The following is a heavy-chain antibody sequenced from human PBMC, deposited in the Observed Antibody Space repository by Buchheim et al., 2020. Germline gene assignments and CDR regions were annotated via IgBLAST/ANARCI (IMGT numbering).Heavy chain of an antibody. Sequence: QVQLQESGPGLVKPSETLSLTCTVSGGSISSYYWSWIRQPPGKGLEWIGYIYYSGSTNYNPSLKSRVTISVDTSKNPFSLKLSSVTAADTAVYYCAGGDTYYDFWSGAPYYYYGMDVWGQGTT. J-gene: IGHJ6*02. CDR2: IYYSGST. D-gene: IGHD3-3*01. V-gene: IGHV4-59*01. CDR1: GGSISSYY. CDR3: AGGDTYYDFWSGAPYYYYGMDV.